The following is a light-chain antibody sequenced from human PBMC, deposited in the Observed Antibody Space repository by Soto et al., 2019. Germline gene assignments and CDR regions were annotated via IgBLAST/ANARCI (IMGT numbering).Light chain of an antibody. Sequence: TQSPSSLSASVGDRVTITCRASQGIRHDLAWYQQKPGQAPRLLIYEASKRATGVPARFSGSGSGTDFTLTISSLESEDFAVYYCQQRGDWPPLTFGGGTKVEI. CDR3: QQRGDWPPLT. V-gene: IGKV3-11*01. CDR1: QGIRHD. J-gene: IGKJ4*02. CDR2: EAS.